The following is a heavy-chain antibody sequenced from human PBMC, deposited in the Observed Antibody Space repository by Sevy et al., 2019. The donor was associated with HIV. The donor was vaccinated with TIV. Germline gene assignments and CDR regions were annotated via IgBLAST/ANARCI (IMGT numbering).Heavy chain of an antibody. CDR2: INWNGGST. D-gene: IGHD3-9*01. CDR3: ARGHYDILTGYYTDFDY. Sequence: GGSLRLSCAASGFTFDDYGMSWVRQAPGKGLEWVSGINWNGGSTGYADSVKGRFTISRDNAKNSLYLQMNSLRAEDTALYYCARGHYDILTGYYTDFDYWGQGTLVTVSS. CDR1: GFTFDDYG. V-gene: IGHV3-20*04. J-gene: IGHJ4*02.